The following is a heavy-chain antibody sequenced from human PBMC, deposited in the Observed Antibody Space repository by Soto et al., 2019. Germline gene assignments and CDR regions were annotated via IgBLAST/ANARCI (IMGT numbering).Heavy chain of an antibody. V-gene: IGHV1-18*04. Sequence: ASVKVSCKASGYTFTNHGINWVRQAPGQGLEWMGWISVDNGNTNYAQEFQGRVTLTTDTSTRTAYMELRSLTSDDTAMYYSGRVDDYGASNQGAFDIWGQGTMVT. CDR2: ISVDNGNT. J-gene: IGHJ3*02. CDR1: GYTFTNHG. D-gene: IGHD4-17*01. CDR3: GRVDDYGASNQGAFDI.